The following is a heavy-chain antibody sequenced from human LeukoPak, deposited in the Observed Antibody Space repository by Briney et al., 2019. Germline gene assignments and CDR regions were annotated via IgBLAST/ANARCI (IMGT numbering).Heavy chain of an antibody. Sequence: PGGSLRLSCAASAFTFSNDWMSWVRQAPGKGLEWVANIKGDGREKYYVDSVKGRLTISRDNAKNSIYLQMNSLRAEDTAVYHCARDRTNDYGNDVGAFDIWGQGTMVTVSS. CDR2: IKGDGREK. J-gene: IGHJ3*02. D-gene: IGHD4-11*01. CDR3: ARDRTNDYGNDVGAFDI. CDR1: AFTFSNDW. V-gene: IGHV3-7*01.